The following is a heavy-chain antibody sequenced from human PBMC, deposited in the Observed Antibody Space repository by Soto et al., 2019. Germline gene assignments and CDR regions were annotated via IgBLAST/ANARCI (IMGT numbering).Heavy chain of an antibody. Sequence: QVQLVESGGGLVKPGGSLRLSCAASGFTFSDYYMSWIRQAPGKGLEWVSYISSSGSTIYYADSVKGRFTISMDNAKNSLFLQLNSLRAEDTAVYYCARGSEHDYGTTKNNFYYSYMDVWGKGTTVTVSS. CDR2: ISSSGSTI. V-gene: IGHV3-11*01. J-gene: IGHJ6*03. CDR1: GFTFSDYY. D-gene: IGHD4-17*01. CDR3: ARGSEHDYGTTKNNFYYSYMDV.